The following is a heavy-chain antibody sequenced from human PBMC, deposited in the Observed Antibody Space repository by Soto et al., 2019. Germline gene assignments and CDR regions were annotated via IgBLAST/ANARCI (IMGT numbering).Heavy chain of an antibody. CDR1: GGSMSSSNW. Sequence: SETLSLTCTVSGGSMSSSNWWNWVRQPPGKGLEWIGETHHSGRTNYNPSLKSRVTISVDKSKNHFSLKLSSVTAADTAVYYCARAYSSDWFDPWGQGTLVTVSS. D-gene: IGHD6-19*01. CDR2: THHSGRT. V-gene: IGHV4-4*02. CDR3: ARAYSSDWFDP. J-gene: IGHJ5*02.